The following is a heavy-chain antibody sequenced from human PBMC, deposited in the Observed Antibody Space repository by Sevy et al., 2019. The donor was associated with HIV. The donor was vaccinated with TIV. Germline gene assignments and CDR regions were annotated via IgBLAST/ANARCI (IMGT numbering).Heavy chain of an antibody. CDR2: ISGSGGST. Sequence: GGSLRLSCAASGFTFSSDAMSWVRQAPGKGLEWVSAISGSGGSTYYADSVKGRFTISRDNSKNTLYLQMNSLRAEDTAVYYCATRVVVTWYFDYWGQGTLVTVSS. V-gene: IGHV3-23*01. J-gene: IGHJ4*02. D-gene: IGHD2-21*02. CDR3: ATRVVVTWYFDY. CDR1: GFTFSSDA.